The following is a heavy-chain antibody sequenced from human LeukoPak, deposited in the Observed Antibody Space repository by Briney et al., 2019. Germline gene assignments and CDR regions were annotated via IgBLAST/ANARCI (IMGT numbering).Heavy chain of an antibody. V-gene: IGHV3-11*06. CDR2: ITSSSSYG. D-gene: IGHD1-26*01. CDR1: GFTFSDYY. CDR3: ASGRWSSIVGDY. J-gene: IGHJ4*02. Sequence: PGGSLRLSCAASGFTFSDYYMAWIRQAPGKGLEWVSYITSSSSYGNYADSVKGRFTISRDNAKNSLYLQMNSLRAEDTAVYYCASGRWSSIVGDYWGQGTLVTVSS.